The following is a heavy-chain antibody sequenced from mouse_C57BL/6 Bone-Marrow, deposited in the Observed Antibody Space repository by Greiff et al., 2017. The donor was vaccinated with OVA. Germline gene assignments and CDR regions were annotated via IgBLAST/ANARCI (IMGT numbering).Heavy chain of an antibody. CDR1: GFNIKNTY. Sequence: VQLQQSVAELVRPGASVKLSCTASGFNIKNTYMHWVKQRPEQGLEWIGRIDPANGNTKYAPKFQGKATITADTSSNTAYLQLSSLTSEDTAIYSCANWYYGMSDVYFDVWGTGTPVTSSS. CDR2: IDPANGNT. J-gene: IGHJ1*03. CDR3: ANWYYGMSDVYFDV. V-gene: IGHV14-3*01. D-gene: IGHD1-1*01.